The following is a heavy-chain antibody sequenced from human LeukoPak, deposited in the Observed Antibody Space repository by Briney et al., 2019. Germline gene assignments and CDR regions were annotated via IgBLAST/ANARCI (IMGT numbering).Heavy chain of an antibody. Sequence: GGSLRLSCSASGFTFNAYGMGWVRQAPGKGLEWVSVVSGDGGTTYYADSVRGRFTISRDDSKNTLYLHMSSLRPEDTAIYYCYCRDDLPAWGQGTLVTISS. CDR1: GFTFNAYG. CDR3: YCRDDLPA. J-gene: IGHJ5*02. D-gene: IGHD5-24*01. CDR2: VSGDGGTT. V-gene: IGHV3-23*01.